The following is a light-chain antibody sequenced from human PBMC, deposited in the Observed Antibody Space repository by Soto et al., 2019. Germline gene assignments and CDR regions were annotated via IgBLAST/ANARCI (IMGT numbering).Light chain of an antibody. V-gene: IGKV1-5*01. CDR2: DAS. CDR3: QHYNTYFLCT. J-gene: IGKJ3*01. Sequence: DIQMTQSPTTLSAFVGDRVTITCRASQSISSWLAWYQQKPGKAPKLLIYDASSLESGVPSRFSGSGSGTAFTLTISSLQTDDFATYECQHYNTYFLCTLGSGTNVDSK. CDR1: QSISSW.